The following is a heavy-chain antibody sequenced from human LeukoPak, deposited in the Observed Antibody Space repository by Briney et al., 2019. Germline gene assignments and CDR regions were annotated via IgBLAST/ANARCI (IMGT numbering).Heavy chain of an antibody. CDR2: IYYSGST. CDR1: GGSISSSSYY. CDR3: ARAVFDGSGSYYRF. D-gene: IGHD3-10*01. J-gene: IGHJ4*02. Sequence: PSGTLSLTCTVSGGSISSSSYYWGWIRQPPGKGLEWIGSIYYSGSTYYNPSLKSRVTISVDTSKNQFSLKLSSVTAADTAVYYCARAVFDGSGSYYRFWGQGTLVTVSS. V-gene: IGHV4-39*07.